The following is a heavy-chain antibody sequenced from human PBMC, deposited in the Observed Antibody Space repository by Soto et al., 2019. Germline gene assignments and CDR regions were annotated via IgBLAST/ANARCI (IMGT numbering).Heavy chain of an antibody. V-gene: IGHV1-46*03. J-gene: IGHJ3*02. CDR1: GYTFTSYY. CDR2: INPSGGST. CDR3: ARVSLHDAFDI. Sequence: ASVKVSCKASGYTFTSYYMHWVRRAPGQGLEWMGIINPSGGSTSYAQRFQGRVTMTRDTSTSTVYMELSSLRSEDTAVYYCARVSLHDAFDIWGQGTMVTVSS.